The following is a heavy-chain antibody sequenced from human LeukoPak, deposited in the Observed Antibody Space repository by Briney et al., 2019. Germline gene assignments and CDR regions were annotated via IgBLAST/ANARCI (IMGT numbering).Heavy chain of an antibody. CDR3: AKSGLLVATRTGPLY. J-gene: IGHJ4*02. D-gene: IGHD5-12*01. V-gene: IGHV3-23*01. Sequence: PGGSLRLSCAASGFTFSSYAMSWVRQAPGKGLEWVSAISGSGGSTYYADSVKGRFTISRDNSKNTLYLQMNSLRTEDTALYYCAKSGLLVATRTGPLYWGQGTLVTVSS. CDR2: ISGSGGST. CDR1: GFTFSSYA.